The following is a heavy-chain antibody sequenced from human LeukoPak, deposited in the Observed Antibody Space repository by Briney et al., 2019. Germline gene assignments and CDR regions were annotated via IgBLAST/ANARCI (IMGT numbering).Heavy chain of an antibody. Sequence: SETLSLTCTVSGGSISSGSYYWSWIRQPAGKGLEWIGRIYTSGSTNYNPSLKSRVTISVDTSKNQFSLKVSSVTAAHTAVYYCARVPYGGNSGAYYYMVVWGKETTVTVSS. V-gene: IGHV4-61*02. CDR2: IYTSGST. CDR1: GGSISSGSYY. CDR3: ARVPYGGNSGAYYYMVV. D-gene: IGHD4-23*01. J-gene: IGHJ6*03.